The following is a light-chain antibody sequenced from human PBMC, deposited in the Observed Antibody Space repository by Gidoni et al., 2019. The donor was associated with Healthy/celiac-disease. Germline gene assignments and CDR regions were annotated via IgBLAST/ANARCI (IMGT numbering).Light chain of an antibody. CDR2: GAS. J-gene: IGKJ5*01. CDR1: QSVSSSY. Sequence: EIVLTPSPGTLSLSPGERATLSCRASQSVSSSYLAWYQQKPGQAPRLLIYGASSRATGIPDRFSGSGSGTDFTLTISRLEPEDFAVYYCQQYGSSPSFXQXTRLXIK. CDR3: QQYGSSPS. V-gene: IGKV3-20*01.